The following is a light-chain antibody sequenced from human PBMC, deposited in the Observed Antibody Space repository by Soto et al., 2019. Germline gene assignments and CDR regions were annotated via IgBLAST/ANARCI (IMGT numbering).Light chain of an antibody. CDR2: DAS. J-gene: IGKJ1*01. V-gene: IGKV3-11*01. CDR1: QSVSSY. CDR3: QQRSNWPPWT. Sequence: EIVVTQSPATLSLSPEERATLSCRASQSVSSYLAWYQQKPGQAPRLLIYDASNRATGIPARFSGSGSGTDFTLTISSLEPEDFAVYYCQQRSNWPPWTFGQGTKVEIK.